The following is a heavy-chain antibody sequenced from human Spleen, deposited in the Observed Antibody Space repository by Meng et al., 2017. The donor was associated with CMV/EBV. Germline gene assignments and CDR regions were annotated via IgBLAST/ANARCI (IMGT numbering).Heavy chain of an antibody. J-gene: IGHJ6*02. CDR2: IWYDGSNK. CDR3: AKCSSSSSAYYYGMDV. D-gene: IGHD6-6*01. V-gene: IGHV3-30*02. CDR1: GFSFRSYG. Sequence: GGSLRLSCAASGFSFRSYGMHWVRQAPGKGLEWVTIIWYDGSNKYYADSVKGRFTISRDNSKNTLYLQMNSLRAEDTAVYYCAKCSSSSSAYYYGMDVWGQGTTVTVSS.